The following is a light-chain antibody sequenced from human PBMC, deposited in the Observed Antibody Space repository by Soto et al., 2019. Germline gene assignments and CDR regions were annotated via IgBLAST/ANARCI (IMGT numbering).Light chain of an antibody. CDR1: QSVSSN. J-gene: IGKJ5*01. CDR2: GAS. Sequence: EIVMTQSPATLSVSPGERATISCRASQSVSSNLAWYQQKPGQAPRLLIYGASTRATGIPARFSGSGSGTEFTLTISSLQSEDFAVYYCQQYNKWPSITFGQGTRLEIK. V-gene: IGKV3-15*01. CDR3: QQYNKWPSIT.